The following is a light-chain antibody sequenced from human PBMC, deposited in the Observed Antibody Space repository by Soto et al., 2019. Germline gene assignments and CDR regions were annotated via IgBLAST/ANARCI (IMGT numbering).Light chain of an antibody. CDR1: QSVSSTH. V-gene: IGKV3-20*01. CDR3: HQYGSSPQT. J-gene: IGKJ1*01. Sequence: EIVLTQSPGTLSLSPGDRATLFCRASQSVSSTHLAWYHQKPGQAPRLLIYGASTRASGIPDRFSGSGSGTDCTLTISRLETEDFAVYYCHQYGSSPQTFGQGTKVDIK. CDR2: GAS.